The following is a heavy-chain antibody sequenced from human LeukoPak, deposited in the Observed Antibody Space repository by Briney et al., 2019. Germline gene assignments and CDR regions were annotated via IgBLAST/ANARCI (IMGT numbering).Heavy chain of an antibody. D-gene: IGHD5-18*01. Sequence: GGSLRLSCAASGFTFSSYWMSWVRQAPGKGLEWVANIKQDGSEKYNVDSVKGRFTISRDNAKNSLYLQMNSLRAEDTAVYYCARAYSYGSNPFDYWGQGTLVTVSS. CDR2: IKQDGSEK. J-gene: IGHJ4*02. CDR3: ARAYSYGSNPFDY. CDR1: GFTFSSYW. V-gene: IGHV3-7*01.